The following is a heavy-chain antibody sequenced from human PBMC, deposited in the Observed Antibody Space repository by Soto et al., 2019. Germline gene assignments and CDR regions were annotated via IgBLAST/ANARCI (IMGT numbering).Heavy chain of an antibody. CDR3: ATHYDILTGSYGMDV. V-gene: IGHV5-51*01. Sequence: PGEALKISCKGSGYSFSSYWIGWVRQMPGKGLEWMGIIYPGDSDTRYSPSFQGQVTISADKSISTAYLQWSSLKASDTAMYYCATHYDILTGSYGMDVWGQGTTVTVSS. J-gene: IGHJ6*02. CDR2: IYPGDSDT. D-gene: IGHD3-9*01. CDR1: GYSFSSYW.